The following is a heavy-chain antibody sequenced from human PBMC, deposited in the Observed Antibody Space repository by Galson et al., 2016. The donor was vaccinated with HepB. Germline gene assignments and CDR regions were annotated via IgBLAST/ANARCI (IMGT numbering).Heavy chain of an antibody. CDR1: GFTFSSYG. D-gene: IGHD6-19*01. V-gene: IGHV3-48*01. CDR2: IGGHTSST. J-gene: IGHJ4*02. CDR3: ARARYSSDAHPGYYFDY. Sequence: SLRLSCAASGFTFSSYGMNWVRQAPGRGLEWIAYIGGHTSSTFSADSVKGRFTISRDHAKNSLSLHMIGLRAEDTAVYYCARARYSSDAHPGYYFDYWGQGTLVPVSS.